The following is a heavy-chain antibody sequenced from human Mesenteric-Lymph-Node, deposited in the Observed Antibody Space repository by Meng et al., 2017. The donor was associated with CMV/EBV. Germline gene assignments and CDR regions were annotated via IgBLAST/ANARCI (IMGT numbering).Heavy chain of an antibody. CDR3: ARTPIIVAGYGMDV. CDR1: GGSVSSGSYL. V-gene: IGHV4-61*01. Sequence: SGGSVSSGSYLWSWIRQPPGKGLEWIGYVYYSGSTSSNPSLKSRVTISVDTSKNQLSLKLNSVTAADTAVYYCARTPIIVAGYGMDVWGQGTTVTVSS. J-gene: IGHJ6*02. CDR2: VYYSGST. D-gene: IGHD5-12*01.